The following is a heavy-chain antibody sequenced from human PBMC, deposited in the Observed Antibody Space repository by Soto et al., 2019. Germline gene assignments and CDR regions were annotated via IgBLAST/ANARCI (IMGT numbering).Heavy chain of an antibody. J-gene: IGHJ4*02. D-gene: IGHD3-16*01. Sequence: ASVKVSCKASGYTFTNFAMHWVRQAPGQRLEWMGWISPGNGGTRYSRNFQGRVTMTSDTPANTGYMELSSLKSEDTAVYYCARGEFLGPLSGNDYWGQGTLVTVSS. CDR3: ARGEFLGPLSGNDY. CDR2: ISPGNGGT. V-gene: IGHV1-3*01. CDR1: GYTFTNFA.